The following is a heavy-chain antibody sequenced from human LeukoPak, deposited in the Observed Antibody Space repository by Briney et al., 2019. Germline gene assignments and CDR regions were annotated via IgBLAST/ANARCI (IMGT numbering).Heavy chain of an antibody. CDR1: GFTFSSYA. CDR3: AKDRRGYYDSSGATDYFDY. V-gene: IGHV3-23*01. Sequence: GGSLRLSCAASGFTFSSYAMSWVRQAPGKGLEWVSAISGSGGSTYYADSVKGRFTISRDNSKNSLYLQMNSLRTEDTALYYCAKDRRGYYDSSGATDYFDYWGQGTLVTVSS. D-gene: IGHD3-22*01. J-gene: IGHJ4*02. CDR2: ISGSGGST.